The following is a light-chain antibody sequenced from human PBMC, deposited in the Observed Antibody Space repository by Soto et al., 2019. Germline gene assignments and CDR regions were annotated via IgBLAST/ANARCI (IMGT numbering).Light chain of an antibody. CDR1: QSLVHIDGNTY. CDR3: MQATQSYI. J-gene: IGKJ2*01. CDR2: KIS. Sequence: DIVLTQTRLSSPVTLGQPASISCRSSQSLVHIDGNTYFNWLQQRPGQPPRLLIYKISNRFPGVPDRFSGSGAGTDFTLKISRVEAADVGVYYCMQATQSYIFGQGTRLEIK. V-gene: IGKV2-24*01.